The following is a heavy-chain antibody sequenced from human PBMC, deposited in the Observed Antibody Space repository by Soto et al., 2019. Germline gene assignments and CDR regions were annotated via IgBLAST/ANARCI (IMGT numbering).Heavy chain of an antibody. J-gene: IGHJ4*02. CDR3: ATTKNSNGVVF. D-gene: IGHD5-18*01. CDR2: INRYSGDT. V-gene: IGHV1-2*02. CDR1: GYTFTGQY. Sequence: ASVKVSCKASGYTFTGQYMHWVRQAPGQGLEWMGWINRYSGDTHYAQKFQGRVTMTRDASISTAYMELSRLTSDDPAMFYCATTKNSNGVVFWGQGTLVTVSS.